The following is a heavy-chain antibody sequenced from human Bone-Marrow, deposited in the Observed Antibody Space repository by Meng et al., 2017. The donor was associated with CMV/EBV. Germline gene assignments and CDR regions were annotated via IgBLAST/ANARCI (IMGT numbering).Heavy chain of an antibody. Sequence: GSGRLRAKPSESFSRASTVACGSISGSCWVWSRQPAGKGLEWIGRIYTSGITHYNPSLKSRVTMSVDTSKNQFSLKLSSVTAADTAVYYCARDVSSVTWFDPWGQGTLVTVSS. V-gene: IGHV4-4*07. J-gene: IGHJ5*02. CDR3: ARDVSSVTWFDP. CDR2: IYTSGIT. D-gene: IGHD4-11*01. CDR1: CGSISGSC.